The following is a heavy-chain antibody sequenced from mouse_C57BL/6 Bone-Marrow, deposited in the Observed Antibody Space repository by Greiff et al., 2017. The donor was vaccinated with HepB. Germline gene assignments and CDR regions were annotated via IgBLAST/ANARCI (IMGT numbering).Heavy chain of an antibody. D-gene: IGHD2-2*01. CDR2: IHPNSGST. Sequence: QVQLQQPGAELVKPGASVKLSCKASGYTFTSYWMHWVKQRPGQGLEWIGMIHPNSGSTNYNEKFKSKATLTVDKSSSTAYMQLSSLTSEDSAVYYCTRRGIYAYAIYYWGQGTTLTVSS. CDR3: TRRGIYAYAIYY. V-gene: IGHV1-64*01. J-gene: IGHJ2*01. CDR1: GYTFTSYW.